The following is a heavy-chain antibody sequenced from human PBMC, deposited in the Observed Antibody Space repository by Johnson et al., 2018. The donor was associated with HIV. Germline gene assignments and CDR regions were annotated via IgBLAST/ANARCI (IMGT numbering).Heavy chain of an antibody. Sequence: VQLVESGGGVVQPGRSLRLSCAASRFTFNSYAMHWVRQASGKGLEWVAVISYDGSKKYYPDSVKGRFTISRDNSKNTLYLQMDSLRAEDTAVYYCARDNGAVAGPEGAFDIWGQGTMVTVSS. CDR1: RFTFNSYA. J-gene: IGHJ3*02. CDR2: ISYDGSKK. V-gene: IGHV3-30*04. CDR3: ARDNGAVAGPEGAFDI. D-gene: IGHD6-19*01.